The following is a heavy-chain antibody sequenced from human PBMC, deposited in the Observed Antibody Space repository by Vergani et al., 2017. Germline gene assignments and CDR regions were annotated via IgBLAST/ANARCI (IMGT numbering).Heavy chain of an antibody. J-gene: IGHJ3*02. Sequence: QVQLVESGGGVVQPGRSLRLSCAASGFTFSSYGMHWVRQAPGKGLEWVAVIWYDGSNKYYADSVKGRFTISRDNSKNTLYLQMNSLRAEDTAVYYCAKDRKWFGELLTYAFDIWGQGTMVTVSS. V-gene: IGHV3-33*06. CDR3: AKDRKWFGELLTYAFDI. CDR2: IWYDGSNK. D-gene: IGHD3-10*01. CDR1: GFTFSSYG.